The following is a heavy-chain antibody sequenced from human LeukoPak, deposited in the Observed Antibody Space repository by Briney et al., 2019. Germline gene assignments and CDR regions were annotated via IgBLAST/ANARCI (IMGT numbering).Heavy chain of an antibody. Sequence: GASVKVSCKASGGTLSSYAFNWVRQAPGQGLEWMGGIIPMFGTATYAQNLQGRVTITTDESTTTTYMELSSLRAEDTAVYYRARSPRITGSLDYYYYMDVWGKGTTVTVSS. CDR1: GGTLSSYA. CDR3: ARSPRITGSLDYYYYMDV. CDR2: IIPMFGTA. J-gene: IGHJ6*03. V-gene: IGHV1-69*05. D-gene: IGHD1-20*01.